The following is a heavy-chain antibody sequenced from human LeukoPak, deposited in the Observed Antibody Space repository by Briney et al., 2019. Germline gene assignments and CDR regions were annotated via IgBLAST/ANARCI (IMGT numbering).Heavy chain of an antibody. V-gene: IGHV3-30*18. CDR3: AKGPLRGTAAAIDY. CDR1: GFTYNNYG. CDR2: ISYDGRNK. Sequence: GGSLRLSCAASGFTYNNYGMHWVRQAPGKGLEWVAVISYDGRNKHYPDSVKGRFTISRDISTDTLWLQMDSLRTEDTAVYYCAKGPLRGTAAAIDYWGQGTLVTVSS. J-gene: IGHJ4*02. D-gene: IGHD2-2*01.